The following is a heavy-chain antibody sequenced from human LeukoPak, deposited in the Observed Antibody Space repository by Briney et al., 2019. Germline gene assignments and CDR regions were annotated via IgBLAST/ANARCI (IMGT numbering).Heavy chain of an antibody. J-gene: IGHJ4*02. CDR1: GFTFSSYT. D-gene: IGHD3-3*01. CDR2: ISYDGSNK. V-gene: IGHV3-30-3*01. Sequence: GGSLRLSCAASGFTFSSYTMHWVRQAPGKGLEWVAVISYDGSNKYYADSVKGRFTISRDNSKNTLYLQMNSLRAEDTAVYYCARGTYYDFWSGHPFDYWGQGTLVAVSS. CDR3: ARGTYYDFWSGHPFDY.